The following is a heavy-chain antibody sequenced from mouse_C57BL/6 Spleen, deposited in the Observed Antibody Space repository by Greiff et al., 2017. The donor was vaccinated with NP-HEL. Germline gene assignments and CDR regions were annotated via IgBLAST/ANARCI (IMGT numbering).Heavy chain of an antibody. J-gene: IGHJ4*01. Sequence: VQLQQSGPELVKPGASVKISCKASGYAFSSSWMNWVKQRPGKGLEWIGRIYPGDGDTNYNGKFKGKATLTADKSSSTAYMQLSSLTSEDSAVYFCARGGSSGYPFAMDYWGQGTSVTVSS. V-gene: IGHV1-82*01. CDR3: ARGGSSGYPFAMDY. CDR2: IYPGDGDT. D-gene: IGHD3-2*02. CDR1: GYAFSSSW.